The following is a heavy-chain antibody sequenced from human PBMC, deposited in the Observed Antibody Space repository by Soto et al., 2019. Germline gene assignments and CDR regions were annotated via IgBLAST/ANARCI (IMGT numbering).Heavy chain of an antibody. CDR2: IKQDGSEK. D-gene: IGHD5-12*01. V-gene: IGHV3-7*01. J-gene: IGHJ2*01. Sequence: EVQLVESGGGLVQPGGSLRLSCAAAEFTSSGYWMTWVRQGPGKGLEWVASIKQDGSEKYYVDSVRGLFSISRDNAETSLYLQMDSLRVEVTAMYYCAIVANRYFVRWGRGTLVTVSS. CDR1: EFTSSGYW. CDR3: AIVANRYFVR.